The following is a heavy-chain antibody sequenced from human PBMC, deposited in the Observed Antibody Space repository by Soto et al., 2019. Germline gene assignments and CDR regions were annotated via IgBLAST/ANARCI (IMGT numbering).Heavy chain of an antibody. CDR1: GGSFSGYY. CDR2: INHSGST. D-gene: IGHD1-1*01. Sequence: SETLSLTCAVYGGSFSGYYWSWIRQPPGKGLEWIGEINHSGSTNYNPSLKSRVTISVDTSKNQFSLKLSSVTAADTAVYFCARASTYTTGWSYSFDYWGHGTLVT. CDR3: ARASTYTTGWSYSFDY. J-gene: IGHJ4*01. V-gene: IGHV4-34*01.